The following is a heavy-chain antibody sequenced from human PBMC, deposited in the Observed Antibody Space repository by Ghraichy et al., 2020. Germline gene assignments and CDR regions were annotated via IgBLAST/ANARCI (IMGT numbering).Heavy chain of an antibody. CDR1: GFTFSDHY. D-gene: IGHD4-17*01. V-gene: IGHV3-72*01. Sequence: GGSLRLSCAASGFTFSDHYMDWVRQAPGKGLEWVGCTRNKAKKYTTEYAESVKGRFTISRDDSKHSLYLQMNSLKTEDTLVYYCARSGTVTTNNYYYGMDGWGQGTTVTVSS. J-gene: IGHJ6*02. CDR3: ARSGTVTTNNYYYGMDG. CDR2: TRNKAKKYTT.